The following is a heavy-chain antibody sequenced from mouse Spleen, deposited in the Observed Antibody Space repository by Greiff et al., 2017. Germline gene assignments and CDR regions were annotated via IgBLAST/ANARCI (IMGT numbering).Heavy chain of an antibody. J-gene: IGHJ2*01. D-gene: IGHD2-3*01. CDR3: GYDGYYNY. CDR1: GYTFTSYT. Sequence: VKLVESGAELARPGASVKMSCKASGYTFTSYTMHWVKQRPGQGLEWIGYINPSSGYTKYNQKFKDKATLTADKSSSTAYMQLSSLTSEDSAVYYCGYDGYYNYWGQGTTLTVSS. CDR2: INPSSGYT. V-gene: IGHV1-4*01.